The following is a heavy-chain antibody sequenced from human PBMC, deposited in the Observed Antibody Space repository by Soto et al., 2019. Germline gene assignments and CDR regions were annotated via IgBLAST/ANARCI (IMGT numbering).Heavy chain of an antibody. V-gene: IGHV4-61*01. J-gene: IGHJ2*01. CDR2: IYYSGST. CDR1: GVSVSSDSYH. Sequence: LSLTCTVSGVSVSSDSYHWAWVRQPPGGGLEFIASIYYSGSTNYNGSLKGRVTISADSSKNQFALRLNSVTAADTAVYYCARVHDSSGYYKYWYFDLWGRGTLVTVSS. CDR3: ARVHDSSGYYKYWYFDL. D-gene: IGHD3-22*01.